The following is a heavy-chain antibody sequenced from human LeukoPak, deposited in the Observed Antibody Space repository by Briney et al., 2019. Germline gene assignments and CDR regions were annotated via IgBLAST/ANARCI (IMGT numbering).Heavy chain of an antibody. CDR1: GFTFSSYN. J-gene: IGHJ4*02. Sequence: GGSLRLSCAASGFTFSSYNMNWVRQAPGKGLEWVSSISSSSSYIYYADSVKGRFTISRDNANNSLYLQMSSLRADDTAVYYCARDRTAYVVVVVVASSWGQGTLVTASS. V-gene: IGHV3-21*01. CDR2: ISSSSSYI. CDR3: ARDRTAYVVVVVVASS. D-gene: IGHD2-15*01.